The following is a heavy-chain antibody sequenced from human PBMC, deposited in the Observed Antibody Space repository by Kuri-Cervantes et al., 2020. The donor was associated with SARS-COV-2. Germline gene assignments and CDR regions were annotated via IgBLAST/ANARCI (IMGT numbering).Heavy chain of an antibody. CDR3: ARRLGSYYAFDI. Sequence: GESLKISCAASGFTFSSNAMHWVRQAPGKGLEWVAVISYDGSNKYYADSVKGRFTISRDNSKNTLYLQMNSLRAEDTAVYYCARRLGSYYAFDIWGQGTMVTVSS. CDR1: GFTFSSNA. V-gene: IGHV3-30*14. D-gene: IGHD1-26*01. CDR2: ISYDGSNK. J-gene: IGHJ3*02.